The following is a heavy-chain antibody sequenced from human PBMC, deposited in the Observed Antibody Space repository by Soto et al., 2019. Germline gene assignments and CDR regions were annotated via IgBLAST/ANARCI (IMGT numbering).Heavy chain of an antibody. CDR2: IYYIGST. J-gene: IGHJ3*02. D-gene: IGHD4-17*01. V-gene: IGHV4-31*03. Sequence: SETLSLTCSVSGGSISSGGYYWSWIRQHPGKGLEWIGYIYYIGSTYYNPSFKSRLIMSVDTSENQLSLKLSSVTAADTAVYYCARGPTTVITGAFDIWGQGXMVTVSS. CDR1: GGSISSGGYY. CDR3: ARGPTTVITGAFDI.